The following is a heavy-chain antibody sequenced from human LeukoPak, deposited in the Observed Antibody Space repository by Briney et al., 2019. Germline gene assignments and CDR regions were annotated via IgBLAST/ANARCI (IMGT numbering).Heavy chain of an antibody. CDR3: ARDLGGGSCY. Sequence: GGSLRLSCAASGFTFSDSYMTWIRQAPGKGLEWVSYISNSGSSIYYADSVKGRFTTSRDNAKSSLYLQMNSLRAEDTAVYYCARDLGGGSCYWGQGTLVTVSS. J-gene: IGHJ4*02. CDR2: ISNSGSSI. V-gene: IGHV3-11*04. D-gene: IGHD2-15*01. CDR1: GFTFSDSY.